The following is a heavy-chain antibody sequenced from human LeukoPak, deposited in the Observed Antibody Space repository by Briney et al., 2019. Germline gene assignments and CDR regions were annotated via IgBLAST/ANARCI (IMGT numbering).Heavy chain of an antibody. CDR2: IKQDGSEK. CDR3: ARDPHSYGLVAFDI. CDR1: GFTFSSYW. Sequence: PGGSLRLSCAASGFTFSSYWMSWVRQAPGKGLEWVANIKQDGSEKYYVDSVKGRFTISRDNAKNSLYLQMNSLRAEDTAVYYCARDPHSYGLVAFDIWGQGTMVTVSS. J-gene: IGHJ3*02. V-gene: IGHV3-7*01. D-gene: IGHD5-18*01.